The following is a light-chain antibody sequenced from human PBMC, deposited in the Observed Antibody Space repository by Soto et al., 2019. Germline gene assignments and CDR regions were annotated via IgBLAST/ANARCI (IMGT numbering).Light chain of an antibody. CDR1: QSISTW. CDR3: QQYNSYWT. Sequence: DIQMTQSPSTLSASVGDRVTITCRASQSISTWLAWYQQKPGKAPKLLIYKASSLESGVPSRFSGSGSGTEFTLTISRLQPYDFATYYCQQYNSYWTFGQGTKVEIK. J-gene: IGKJ1*01. V-gene: IGKV1-5*03. CDR2: KAS.